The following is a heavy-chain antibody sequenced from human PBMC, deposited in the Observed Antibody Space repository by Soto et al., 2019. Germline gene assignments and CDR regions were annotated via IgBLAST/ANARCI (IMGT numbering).Heavy chain of an antibody. Sequence: QITLKESGPPPVKPTQTLTLTCTFSGFSLNTSGVGVGWIRQPPGKALEWLALIYWDDDKRYSPSLKSRLTITKDTSKNQVVLTMTNMDPVDTATYYCAHRGRGDAFDIWGQGTMVIVSS. V-gene: IGHV2-5*02. CDR2: IYWDDDK. CDR1: GFSLNTSGVG. J-gene: IGHJ3*02. CDR3: AHRGRGDAFDI.